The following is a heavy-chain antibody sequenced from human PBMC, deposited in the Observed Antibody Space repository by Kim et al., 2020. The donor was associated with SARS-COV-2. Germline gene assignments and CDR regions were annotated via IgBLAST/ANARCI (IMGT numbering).Heavy chain of an antibody. CDR3: AREGYYGSGSPGS. CDR2: IYYSGST. J-gene: IGHJ5*02. V-gene: IGHV4-39*07. D-gene: IGHD3-10*01. CDR1: GGSISSSSYY. Sequence: SETLSLTCTVSGGSISSSSYYWGWIRQPPGKGLEWIGSIYYSGSTYYNPSLKSRVTISVDTSKNQFSLKLSSVTAADTAVYYCAREGYYGSGSPGSWGQGTLVTVSS.